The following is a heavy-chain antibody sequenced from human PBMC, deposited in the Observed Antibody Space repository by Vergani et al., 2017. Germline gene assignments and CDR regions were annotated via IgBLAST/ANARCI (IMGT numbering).Heavy chain of an antibody. CDR2: ISGFSGDT. J-gene: IGHJ6*02. D-gene: IGHD3-9*01. V-gene: IGHV1-18*01. CDR1: NYSFRSFG. CDR3: ARDGPWHYDMMTGPLGYFYAMYV. Sequence: QSQLVQSGAEVRKPGASLKVSCKSFNYSFRSFGITWVRQAPGQGLEWLGWISGFSGDTNYAQKFQDRVTMTTDTSTATAYIELRNFRSDDTAVYYCARDGPWHYDMMTGPLGYFYAMYVWLQGTAVSDS.